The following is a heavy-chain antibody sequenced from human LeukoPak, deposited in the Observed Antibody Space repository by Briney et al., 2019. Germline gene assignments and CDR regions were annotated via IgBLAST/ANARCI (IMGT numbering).Heavy chain of an antibody. D-gene: IGHD3-3*01. CDR3: ARDSGLGYDFWSGYPTHIFDY. Sequence: SSETLSLTCTVSGGSISSYYWSWIRQPPGKGLEWIGYIYYSGSTNYNPSLKSRVTISVDTSKNQFSLKLSSVTAADTAVYYCARDSGLGYDFWSGYPTHIFDYWGQGTLVTVSS. J-gene: IGHJ4*02. CDR2: IYYSGST. CDR1: GGSISSYY. V-gene: IGHV4-59*01.